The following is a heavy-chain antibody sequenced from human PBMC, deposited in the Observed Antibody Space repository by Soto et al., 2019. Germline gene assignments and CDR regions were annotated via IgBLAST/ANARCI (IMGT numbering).Heavy chain of an antibody. CDR1: GGSISSSSYY. J-gene: IGHJ5*02. V-gene: IGHV4-39*01. CDR2: IYYSGST. CDR3: ARTDYCSSTSCYPHWFDP. D-gene: IGHD2-2*01. Sequence: QLQLQESGPGLVKPSETLSLTCTVSGGSISSSSYYWGWIRQPPGKGLEWIGSIYYSGSTYYNPSLKSRVTISVDTSKNQFSLKLSSVTAADTAVYYCARTDYCSSTSCYPHWFDPWGQGTLVTVSS.